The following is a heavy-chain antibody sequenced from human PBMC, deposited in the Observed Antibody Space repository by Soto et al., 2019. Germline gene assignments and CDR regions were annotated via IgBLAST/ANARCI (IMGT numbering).Heavy chain of an antibody. Sequence: GGSLRLSCAASGFTFNSYWMSWVRQAPGKGMEWVANIKQDGSEKYYVDSVKGRFTISRDNAKNTLYLQMNTLKAEDSALYYSAKGDWLDNWGQGTLVTVS. CDR2: IKQDGSEK. D-gene: IGHD3-9*01. CDR1: GFTFNSYW. J-gene: IGHJ4*02. V-gene: IGHV3-7*01. CDR3: AKGDWLDN.